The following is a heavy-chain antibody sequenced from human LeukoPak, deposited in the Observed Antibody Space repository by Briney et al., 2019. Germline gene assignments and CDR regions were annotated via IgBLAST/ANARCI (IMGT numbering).Heavy chain of an antibody. CDR2: IYYSGST. J-gene: IGHJ4*02. Sequence: PSETLSLTCTVSGGSISSYYWSWIRQPPGKGLEWIGYIYYSGSTNYNPSLKSRVTISVDTSKNQFSLKLSSVTAADTAVYYCARHDSSAWYGGVDHWGQGTRVTVSS. CDR3: ARHDSSAWYGGVDH. CDR1: GGSISSYY. D-gene: IGHD6-19*01. V-gene: IGHV4-59*08.